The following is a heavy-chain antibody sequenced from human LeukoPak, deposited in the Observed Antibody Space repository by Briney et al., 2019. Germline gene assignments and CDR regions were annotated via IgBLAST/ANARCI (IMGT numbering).Heavy chain of an antibody. D-gene: IGHD2-2*01. V-gene: IGHV1-69*05. Sequence: ASVKVSCKASGGTFSSYAISWVRQAPGQGLEWMGGIIPIFGTANYAQKFQGRVTITTDESTSTAYMELSSLRSEDTAVYYCARIKGFIPYQPAIGWFDPWGQGTLVTVSS. CDR3: ARIKGFIPYQPAIGWFDP. J-gene: IGHJ5*02. CDR1: GGTFSSYA. CDR2: IIPIFGTA.